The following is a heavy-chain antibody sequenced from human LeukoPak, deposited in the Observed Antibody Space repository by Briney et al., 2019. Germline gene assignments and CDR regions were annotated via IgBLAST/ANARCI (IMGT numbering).Heavy chain of an antibody. CDR2: IYYSGST. CDR1: GGSISSSSYY. J-gene: IGHJ4*02. V-gene: IGHV4-39*01. D-gene: IGHD2/OR15-2a*01. Sequence: SETLSLTCTVSGGSISSSSYYWGWIRQPPGKGLEWIGSIYYSGSTYYNPSLKSRVTISVDTSKNQFSLRLSSVTAADTAVYYCARGARIFDFWGPGILVTASS. CDR3: ARGARIFDF.